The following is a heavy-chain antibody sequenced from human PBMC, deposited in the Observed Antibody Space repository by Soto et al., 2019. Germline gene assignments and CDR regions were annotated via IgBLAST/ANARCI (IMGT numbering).Heavy chain of an antibody. J-gene: IGHJ5*02. Sequence: PSETLSLTCTVSGGSISSGDYYWSWIRQPPGKGLEWIGYIYYSGSTYYNPSLKSRVTISVDTSKNQFSLKLSSVTAADTAVYYCASYDSSGYRGFDPWGQGTLVTVSS. D-gene: IGHD3-22*01. V-gene: IGHV4-30-4*01. CDR2: IYYSGST. CDR3: ASYDSSGYRGFDP. CDR1: GGSISSGDYY.